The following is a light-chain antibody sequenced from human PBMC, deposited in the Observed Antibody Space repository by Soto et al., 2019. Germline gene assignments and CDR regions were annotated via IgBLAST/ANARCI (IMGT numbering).Light chain of an antibody. CDR3: NSYGGTNNYVV. CDR1: SSDVGGYNY. J-gene: IGLJ2*01. CDR2: DVN. V-gene: IGLV2-8*01. Sequence: QSALTQPPSAAGSPGQSVTISSTGTSSDVGGYNYVSWYRQHPGKAPQLIIYDVNKRPSGVPDRFSGSKSGNTASLTVSGLQAEDESDYCCNSYGGTNNYVVFGGGTKRTVL.